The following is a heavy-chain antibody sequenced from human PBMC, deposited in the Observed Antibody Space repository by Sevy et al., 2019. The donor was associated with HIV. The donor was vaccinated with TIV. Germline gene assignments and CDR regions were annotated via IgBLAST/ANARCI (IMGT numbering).Heavy chain of an antibody. V-gene: IGHV3-23*01. CDR3: AKGGGGHYDPDEIGYYFYYYNMDV. CDR2: ISGSGTRT. J-gene: IGHJ6*03. CDR1: GFSFDSYG. Sequence: GGSLRLSCAVSGFSFDSYGMTWVRQAPGKGLEWVSGISGSGTRTYYADSVKGRFIISRDNSKNTLDLQTNSRRSEDTAIYYCAKGGGGHYDPDEIGYYFYYYNMDVWGKGTTVTVSS. D-gene: IGHD3-22*01.